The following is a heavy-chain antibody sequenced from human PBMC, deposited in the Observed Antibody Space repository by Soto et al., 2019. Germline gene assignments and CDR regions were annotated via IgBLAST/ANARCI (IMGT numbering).Heavy chain of an antibody. CDR1: GFTVSSNY. CDR2: IYSGGST. V-gene: IGHV3-66*01. Sequence: EVQLVESGGGLVQPGGSLRLSCAASGFTVSSNYMSWVRQAPGKGLEWVSVIYSGGSTYYADSVKGRFTISRDNSKNTLYLQMNSLRAEDTAVYYCARDSIVRAFDIWGQGTMVTVSS. CDR3: ARDSIVRAFDI. J-gene: IGHJ3*02. D-gene: IGHD2-15*01.